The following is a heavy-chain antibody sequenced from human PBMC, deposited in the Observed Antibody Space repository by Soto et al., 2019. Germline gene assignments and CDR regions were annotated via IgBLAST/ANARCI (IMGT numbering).Heavy chain of an antibody. Sequence: SVKVSCKASGGTFSSYTISWVRQAPGQGLEWMGRIIPILGIANYAQKFQGRVTITADKSTSTAYMELSSLRSEDTAVYYCARDRGVTSAFDIWGQGTMVTVSS. CDR3: ARDRGVTSAFDI. CDR1: GGTFSSYT. D-gene: IGHD3-10*01. CDR2: IIPILGIA. J-gene: IGHJ3*02. V-gene: IGHV1-69*04.